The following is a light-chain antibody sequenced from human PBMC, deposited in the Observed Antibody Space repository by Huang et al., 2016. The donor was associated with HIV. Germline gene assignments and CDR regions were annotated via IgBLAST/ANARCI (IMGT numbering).Light chain of an antibody. Sequence: DIQMTQSPSSLSASVGDRVTITCRSSQNIDTELSWYQQKPGKVPELLISGASTLQSGVPSRFSGSGSGTDFSLTISSLQPGDFATYYCQQSYNTPWTFGQGTGVEVK. CDR1: QNIDTE. CDR3: QQSYNTPWT. V-gene: IGKV1-39*01. CDR2: GAS. J-gene: IGKJ1*01.